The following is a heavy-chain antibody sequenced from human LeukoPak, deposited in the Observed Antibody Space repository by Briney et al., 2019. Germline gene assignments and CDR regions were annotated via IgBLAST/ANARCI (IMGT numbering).Heavy chain of an antibody. CDR3: ASLWFGEFYRMDV. Sequence: GGSLKISWKASGYSFASYWSGWARQLPGKGLEGMGIFFLGDSETTSRPSFQGQVTTSADKPISTAYRQWSSLKPSDPAMYSCASLWFGEFYRMDVWGQGTTVTVSS. CDR2: FFLGDSET. D-gene: IGHD3-10*01. J-gene: IGHJ6*02. CDR1: GYSFASYW. V-gene: IGHV5-51*01.